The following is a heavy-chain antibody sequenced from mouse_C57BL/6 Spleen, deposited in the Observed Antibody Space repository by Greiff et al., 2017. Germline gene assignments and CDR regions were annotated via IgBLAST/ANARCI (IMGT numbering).Heavy chain of an antibody. Sequence: QVQLQQPGAELVKPGASVKMSCKASGYTFTSYWITWVKQRPGQGLEWIGDIYPGSGSTNYNEKFKSKATLTVDTSSSTAYMQLSSLTSEDSAVYYCARGCGNYGGYAMDYWGQGTSVTVSS. V-gene: IGHV1-55*01. J-gene: IGHJ4*01. CDR2: IYPGSGST. CDR1: GYTFTSYW. CDR3: ARGCGNYGGYAMDY. D-gene: IGHD2-1*01.